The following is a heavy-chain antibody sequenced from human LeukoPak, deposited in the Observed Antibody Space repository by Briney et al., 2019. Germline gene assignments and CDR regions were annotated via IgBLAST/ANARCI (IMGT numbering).Heavy chain of an antibody. CDR1: GFTFSSYW. V-gene: IGHV3-23*01. CDR3: AKEMWFGELSSLDY. J-gene: IGHJ4*02. CDR2: ISGSGDST. Sequence: PGGSLRLSCAASGFTFSSYWMHWVRQAPGKGLEWVAAISGSGDSTYYADSVKGRFTISRDNSKNTLHLQMNSLRAEDTALYYCAKEMWFGELSSLDYWGQGTLVTVSS. D-gene: IGHD3-10*01.